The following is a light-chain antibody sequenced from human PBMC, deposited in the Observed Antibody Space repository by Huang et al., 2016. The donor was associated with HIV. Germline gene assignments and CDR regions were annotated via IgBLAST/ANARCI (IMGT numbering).Light chain of an antibody. V-gene: IGKV3D-15*01. CDR1: QGVSNN. Sequence: EIVMTQSPATLSGSPGERATLSCRASQGVSNNIAWYQQKPGQTPRLLIHGASTRATDIAAKFSVLESGTDFTLTITSLQPEDSAVYYCQHYNNWPPWTFGPGTQVEI. CDR2: GAS. CDR3: QHYNNWPPWT. J-gene: IGKJ1*01.